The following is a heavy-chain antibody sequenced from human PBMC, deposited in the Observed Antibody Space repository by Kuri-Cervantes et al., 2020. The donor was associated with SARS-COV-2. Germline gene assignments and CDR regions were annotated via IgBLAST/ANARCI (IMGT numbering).Heavy chain of an antibody. CDR3: ARAVKRFDY. CDR2: INHSGST. J-gene: IGHJ4*02. Sequence: AVYGGSFSGYYWSWIRQPPGKGLEWIGEINHSGSTNYNPSLKSRVTISVDTSKNQFSLKLSSVTAADTAVYYCARAVKRFDYWGQGTLVTVSS. CDR1: GGSFSGYY. V-gene: IGHV4-34*01. D-gene: IGHD2/OR15-2a*01.